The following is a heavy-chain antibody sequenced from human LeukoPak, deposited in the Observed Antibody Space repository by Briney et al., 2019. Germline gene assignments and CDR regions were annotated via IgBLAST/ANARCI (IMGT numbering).Heavy chain of an antibody. D-gene: IGHD3-10*01. V-gene: IGHV1-2*02. Sequence: ASVKVSCKASGYTFTVYYIHWVRQAPGQGLEWMGWINPNSGGTNYAQKFQGTVTMTRDTSISTAYMELSRLRSDDTAVYYCARGRKLRGVIFHNWFGPWGQGTLGTVSS. CDR2: INPNSGGT. CDR1: GYTFTVYY. CDR3: ARGRKLRGVIFHNWFGP. J-gene: IGHJ5*02.